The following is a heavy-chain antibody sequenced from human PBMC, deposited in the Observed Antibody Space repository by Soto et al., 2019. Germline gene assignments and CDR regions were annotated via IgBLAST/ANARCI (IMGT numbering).Heavy chain of an antibody. V-gene: IGHV1-18*01. CDR3: ARENPGMDV. J-gene: IGHJ6*02. CDR2: IIANFGTT. Sequence: ASVKVSCKASGYTFTSYGISWVRQAPGQGLEWMGGIIANFGTTNYAQKFQGRVTITADTSTSTAYMELSSLRSEDTAVYYCARENPGMDVWGQGTTVTVSS. CDR1: GYTFTSYG.